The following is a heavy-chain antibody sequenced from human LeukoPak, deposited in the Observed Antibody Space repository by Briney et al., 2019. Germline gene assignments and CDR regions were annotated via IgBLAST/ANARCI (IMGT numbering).Heavy chain of an antibody. CDR1: GFTFSSYG. D-gene: IGHD5-18*01. J-gene: IGHJ4*02. CDR3: AKGGRIHLWPNDY. CDR2: ISNDGSNK. Sequence: GGSLRLSCAASGFTFSSYGMHWVRQAPGKGLEWVAVISNDGSNKYYADPVKGRFTVSRDNSKSTLYLQMNSLRAEDTAVYYCAKGGRIHLWPNDYWGQGTLVTVSS. V-gene: IGHV3-30*18.